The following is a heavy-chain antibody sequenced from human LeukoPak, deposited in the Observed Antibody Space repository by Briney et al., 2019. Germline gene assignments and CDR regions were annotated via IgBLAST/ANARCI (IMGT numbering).Heavy chain of an antibody. CDR1: GGSISSYH. CDR3: ARRVKAVPAPPYRHFDL. V-gene: IGHV4-59*01. J-gene: IGHJ2*01. CDR2: IYYSGST. Sequence: SETLSLTCPVSGGSISSYHWSWIRQPPGKGLEWIGYIYYSGSTNYNPSLKSRVTISVDTSKNQFSLKLSSVTAADTAVYYCARRVKAVPAPPYRHFDLWGRGTPVPVSS.